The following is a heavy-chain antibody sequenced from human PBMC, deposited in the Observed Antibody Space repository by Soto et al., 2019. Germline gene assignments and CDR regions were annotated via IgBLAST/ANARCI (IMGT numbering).Heavy chain of an antibody. CDR2: IYTSGST. D-gene: IGHD6-6*01. V-gene: IGHV4-4*07. CDR1: GGSISSYY. Sequence: SETLSLTCTVSGGSISSYYWSWIRQPAGKGLEWIGRIYTSGSTNYNPSRKSRVTMSVDTSKNQFSLKLSSVTAADTAVYYCARDQVKQLVLSYYYGMDVWGQGTTVTVSS. CDR3: ARDQVKQLVLSYYYGMDV. J-gene: IGHJ6*02.